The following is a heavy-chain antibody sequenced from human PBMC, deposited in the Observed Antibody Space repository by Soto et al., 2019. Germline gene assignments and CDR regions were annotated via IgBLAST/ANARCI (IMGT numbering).Heavy chain of an antibody. CDR3: ARGYCSGGSCLEYFQH. CDR2: INPNSGGT. J-gene: IGHJ1*01. V-gene: IGHV1-2*02. CDR1: GYTFTGYY. D-gene: IGHD2-15*01. Sequence: ASVKVSCKASGYTFTGYYMHWVRQAPGQGLEWMGWINPNSGGTNYAQKFQGRVTMTRDTSISTAYMELSRLRSDDTAVYYCARGYCSGGSCLEYFQHWGQGTLVTVSS.